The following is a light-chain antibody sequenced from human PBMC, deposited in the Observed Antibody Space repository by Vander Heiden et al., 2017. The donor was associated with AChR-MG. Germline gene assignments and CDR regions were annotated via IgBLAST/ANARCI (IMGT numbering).Light chain of an antibody. V-gene: IGLV3-21*02. CDR1: NIARKR. CDR2: VDT. Sequence: SYVMTHSPPASVAPGHTATITWAGNNIARKRIHWYQPKPAQAPILVVFVDTHRRAGIPDRFSGSNSGNTATLTISRVEAGDDADYYWQVWDIPSSHVIFGGGTKLTVL. J-gene: IGLJ2*01. CDR3: QVWDIPSSHVI.